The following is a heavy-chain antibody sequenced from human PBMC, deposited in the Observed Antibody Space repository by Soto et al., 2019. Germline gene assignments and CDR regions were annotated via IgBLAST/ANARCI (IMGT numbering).Heavy chain of an antibody. CDR3: ARTLNYDFWSGAKNWFDP. CDR2: IYYSGST. J-gene: IGHJ5*02. D-gene: IGHD3-3*01. Sequence: SETLSLTCTVSGGSISSYYWSWIRQPPGKGLEWIGYIYYSGSTNYNPSLKSRVTISVDTSKNQFSLKLSSVTAADTAVYYCARTLNYDFWSGAKNWFDPWGQGTLVTVSS. CDR1: GGSISSYY. V-gene: IGHV4-59*01.